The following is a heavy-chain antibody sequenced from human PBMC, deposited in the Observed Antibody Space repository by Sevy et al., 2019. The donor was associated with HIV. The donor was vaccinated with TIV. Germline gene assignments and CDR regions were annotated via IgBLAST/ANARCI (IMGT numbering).Heavy chain of an antibody. CDR1: GYTFTGYY. CDR2: INPNSGGT. J-gene: IGHJ3*02. V-gene: IGHV1-2*06. D-gene: IGHD3-22*01. CDR3: AREWGITMTNAFDI. Sequence: ASVKVSCNASGYTFTGYYMVWVRPAPGQGLEWMGRINPNSGGTNYAQKFQGRVTMTRDTSISTAYMELSSLRSDDTAVYYCAREWGITMTNAFDIWGQGTMVTVSS.